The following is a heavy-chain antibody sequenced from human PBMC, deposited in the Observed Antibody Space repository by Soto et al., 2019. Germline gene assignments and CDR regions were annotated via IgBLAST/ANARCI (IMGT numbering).Heavy chain of an antibody. Sequence: SETLSLTCTFSGYSISSYYWSWIRQPPGKGLEWIGYIYYSGSTNYNPSLKSRVTISVDTSKNQFSLKLSSVTAADTAVYYCARGPQATIMFYYYYYMDVGGKGTTVTVSS. D-gene: IGHD5-12*01. CDR2: IYYSGST. CDR1: GYSISSYY. V-gene: IGHV4-59*12. CDR3: ARGPQATIMFYYYYYMDV. J-gene: IGHJ6*03.